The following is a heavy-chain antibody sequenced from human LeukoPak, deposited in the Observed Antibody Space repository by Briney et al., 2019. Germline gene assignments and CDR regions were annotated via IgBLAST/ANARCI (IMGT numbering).Heavy chain of an antibody. CDR2: ISSSSSYI. Sequence: GGSLRLSCAASGFTFSSNTMNWVRQAPGKGLERVSSISSSSSYIYHADSVKGRFTISRDNAKKSLYLQMNSLGAEDTAVYYCARGSRDCANGVCYAFDIWGQGTVVTVSS. D-gene: IGHD2-8*01. J-gene: IGHJ3*02. CDR3: ARGSRDCANGVCYAFDI. CDR1: GFTFSSNT. V-gene: IGHV3-21*01.